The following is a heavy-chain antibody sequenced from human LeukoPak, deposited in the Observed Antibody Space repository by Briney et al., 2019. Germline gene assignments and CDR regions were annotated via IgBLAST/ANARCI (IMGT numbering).Heavy chain of an antibody. CDR1: GYTFTIYD. CDR2: ISAYNGNT. CDR3: ARVNSSGWRTFDY. Sequence: ASVKVSCKASGYTFTIYDINWVRQATGQGLEWMGWISAYNGNTNYAQKLQGRVTMTTDTSTSTAYMELSSLRSEDTAVYYCARVNSSGWRTFDYWGQGTLVTVSS. J-gene: IGHJ4*02. D-gene: IGHD6-19*01. V-gene: IGHV1-18*01.